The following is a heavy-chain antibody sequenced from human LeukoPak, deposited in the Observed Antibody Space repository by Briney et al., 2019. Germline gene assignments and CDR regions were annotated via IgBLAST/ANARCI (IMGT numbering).Heavy chain of an antibody. V-gene: IGHV4-34*01. CDR1: GGSFSGYY. J-gene: IGHJ5*02. D-gene: IGHD3-10*01. CDR3: AREGGRGVIT. Sequence: SETMSLTCAVYGGSFSGYYWSWIRQPPGKGLEWIGEINHSGSTNYNPSLKSRVTISVDTSKNQFSLKLSSVTAADTAVYYCAREGGRGVITWGQGTLVTVSS. CDR2: INHSGST.